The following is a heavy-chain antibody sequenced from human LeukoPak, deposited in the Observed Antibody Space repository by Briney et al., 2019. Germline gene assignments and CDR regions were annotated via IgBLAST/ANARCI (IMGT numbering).Heavy chain of an antibody. CDR2: IYPGDSDT. D-gene: IGHD3-22*01. CDR1: GYSFTSYW. Sequence: GESLKISCKGSGYSFTSYWIGWVRQMPGKGLEWMGIIYPGDSDTRYSPSFQGQVTISADKSISTAYLQWSSLKASDTAMYYCARHTYDSSGYYYHAFDIWGQGTMVTVSS. CDR3: ARHTYDSSGYYYHAFDI. J-gene: IGHJ3*02. V-gene: IGHV5-51*01.